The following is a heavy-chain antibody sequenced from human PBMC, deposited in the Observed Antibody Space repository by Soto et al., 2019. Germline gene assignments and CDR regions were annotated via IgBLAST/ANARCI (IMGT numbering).Heavy chain of an antibody. J-gene: IGHJ4*02. D-gene: IGHD1-26*01. Sequence: QVQLVQSGAEVKKPGASVKVSCKASGYTFTSYGISWVRQAPGQGLEWMGWISAYNGNKKYAQKLQGRVTMTTDTAPSKADKEVRSLRTDDTAVYYCARDLGGGYYAPVDYWGQGTVVTVSS. CDR2: ISAYNGNK. CDR3: ARDLGGGYYAPVDY. V-gene: IGHV1-18*01. CDR1: GYTFTSYG.